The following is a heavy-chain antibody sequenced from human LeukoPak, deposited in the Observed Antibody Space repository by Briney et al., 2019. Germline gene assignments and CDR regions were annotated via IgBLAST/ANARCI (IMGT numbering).Heavy chain of an antibody. CDR2: IYHSGST. CDR3: ARVDIVVVPAAIRAHAFDI. J-gene: IGHJ3*02. D-gene: IGHD2-2*01. V-gene: IGHV4-4*02. Sequence: SETLSLTCAVSGGSISSSNWWRWVRQPPGKGLEWIGEIYHSGSTNYNPSLKSRVTISVDKSKNQFSLKLSSVTAADTAVYYCARVDIVVVPAAIRAHAFDIWGQGTMVTVSS. CDR1: GGSISSSNW.